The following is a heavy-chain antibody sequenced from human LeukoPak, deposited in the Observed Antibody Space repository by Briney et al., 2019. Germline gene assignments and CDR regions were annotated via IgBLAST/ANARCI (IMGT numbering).Heavy chain of an antibody. J-gene: IGHJ4*02. CDR2: ISSSSSYI. V-gene: IGHV3-21*01. CDR3: ARGGPTPPNSSGYYPDY. CDR1: GFTFSSYS. D-gene: IGHD3-22*01. Sequence: GGSLRLSCAASGFTFSSYSMNWVHQAPGKGLEWVSSISSSSSYIYYADSVKGRFTISRDNAKNSLYLQMNSLRAEDTAVYYCARGGPTPPNSSGYYPDYWGQGTLVTVSS.